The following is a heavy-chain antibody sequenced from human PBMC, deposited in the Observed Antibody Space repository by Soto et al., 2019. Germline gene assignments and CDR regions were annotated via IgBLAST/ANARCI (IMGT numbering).Heavy chain of an antibody. CDR2: INAGNGNT. CDR1: GYTFTSYA. CDR3: ARDLRDYESHFDY. Sequence: QVPLVQSGAEVKKPGASVKVSCKASGYTFTSYAMHWVRQAPGQRLEWMGWINAGNGNTKYSQKFQGRVTITRDTSASTAYMELSSLRSEDTAVYYCARDLRDYESHFDYWGQGTLVTVSS. J-gene: IGHJ4*02. D-gene: IGHD4-17*01. V-gene: IGHV1-3*01.